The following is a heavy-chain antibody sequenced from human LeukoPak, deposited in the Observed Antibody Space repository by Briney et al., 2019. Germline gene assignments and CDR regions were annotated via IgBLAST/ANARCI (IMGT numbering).Heavy chain of an antibody. CDR2: INHSGST. J-gene: IGHJ4*02. CDR3: ARGVRSAVTDY. V-gene: IGHV4-34*01. Sequence: SSETLSLTCAVYGGSFSGYYWSWIRQPPGKGLEWIREINHSGSTNYNPSLKSRVTISVDTSKNQFSLKLSSVTAADTAVYYCARGVRSAVTDYWGQGTLVTVSS. CDR1: GGSFSGYY. D-gene: IGHD4-23*01.